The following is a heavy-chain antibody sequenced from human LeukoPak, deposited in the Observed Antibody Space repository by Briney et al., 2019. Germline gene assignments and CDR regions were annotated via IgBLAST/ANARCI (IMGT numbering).Heavy chain of an antibody. J-gene: IGHJ4*02. V-gene: IGHV3-7*01. CDR3: ASTGAMRGITMVRGVIDY. CDR2: IKQDGSEK. CDR1: GFTFSSYW. Sequence: GGSLRLSCAASGFTFSSYWMSWVRQAPGKGLEWVANIKQDGSEKYYVDSVKGRFTISRANAKNSLYLQMNSLRAEDTAVYYCASTGAMRGITMVRGVIDYWGQGTLVTVSS. D-gene: IGHD3-10*01.